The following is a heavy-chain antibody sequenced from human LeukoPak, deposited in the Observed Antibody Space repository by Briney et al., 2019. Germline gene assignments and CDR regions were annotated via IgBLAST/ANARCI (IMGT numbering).Heavy chain of an antibody. CDR3: ARDVCRGAPPPVAFNF. J-gene: IGHJ4*02. D-gene: IGHD2-15*01. V-gene: IGHV1-18*01. Sequence: GASVKVSCKASGYTFKNYGISWVRLAPGVGLEWLGWITPFNGNRIYAWKFQDRVTMNTDTSTNTADLELRGLTSDDTAIYYCARDVCRGAPPPVAFNFGGQETHVPAPS. CDR2: ITPFNGNR. CDR1: GYTFKNYG.